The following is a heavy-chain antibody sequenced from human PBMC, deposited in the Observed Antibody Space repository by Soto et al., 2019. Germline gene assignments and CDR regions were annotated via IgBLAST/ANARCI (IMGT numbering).Heavy chain of an antibody. CDR1: GGSISSGGYY. J-gene: IGHJ4*02. CDR3: AGVYYDILTGYYFDY. CDR2: IYYSGST. Sequence: QVQLQESGPGLVKPSQTLSLTCTVSGGSISSGGYYWSWIRQHPGKGLEWIGYIYYSGSTYYNPSLESRVTISVDTSKNQFSLKLSSVTAADTAVYYCAGVYYDILTGYYFDYWGQGTLVTVSS. D-gene: IGHD3-9*01. V-gene: IGHV4-31*03.